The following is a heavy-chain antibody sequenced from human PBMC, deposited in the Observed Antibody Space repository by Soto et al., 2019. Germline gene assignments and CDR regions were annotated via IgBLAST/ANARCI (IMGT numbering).Heavy chain of an antibody. J-gene: IGHJ4*02. D-gene: IGHD1-26*01. CDR3: TQVYGSGSWGWYFHS. Sequence: QITLRESGPSLVKPTETLTLTCTFSGFSLTTTGVGVGWIRQPPGKALEWLAVVFWDGGERYSPSLKSRVTITKDNSKDQVVLTMTNMDPADTATYYCTQVYGSGSWGWYFHSWGQGTLVTVSS. CDR1: GFSLTTTGVG. CDR2: VFWDGGE. V-gene: IGHV2-5*02.